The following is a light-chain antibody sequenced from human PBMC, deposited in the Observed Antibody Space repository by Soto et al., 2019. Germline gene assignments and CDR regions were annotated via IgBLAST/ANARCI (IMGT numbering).Light chain of an antibody. V-gene: IGKV3-20*01. CDR2: GAS. J-gene: IGKJ2*01. CDR3: HQFGESPLP. CDR1: QSVASSY. Sequence: EIVLTQSPGTLSLSPGETATLSCRASQSVASSYLAWYQQKPGQAPRLLIYGASKRATGIPDRFSGSGSGTDFTLTISRLEPADFAVFYWHQFGESPLPFCQGTKLEIK.